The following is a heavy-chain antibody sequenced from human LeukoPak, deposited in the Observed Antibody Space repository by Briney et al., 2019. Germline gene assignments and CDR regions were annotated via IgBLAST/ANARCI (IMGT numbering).Heavy chain of an antibody. CDR3: ARTTGWLVYDAFDI. CDR2: ISGSGGST. CDR1: GCTFSSYA. J-gene: IGHJ3*02. V-gene: IGHV3-23*01. D-gene: IGHD6-19*01. Sequence: PGASLRLSCAASGCTFSSYAMSWVRQAPGKGLEWVSAISGSGGSTYYADSVKGRFTISRDNSKNTLYLQMNSLRAEDTAVYYCARTTGWLVYDAFDIWGQGTMVTVSS.